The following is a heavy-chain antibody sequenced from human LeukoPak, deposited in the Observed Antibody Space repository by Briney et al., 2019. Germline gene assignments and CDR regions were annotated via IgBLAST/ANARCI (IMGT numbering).Heavy chain of an antibody. J-gene: IGHJ4*02. CDR1: GFTFSSYE. Sequence: GGSLRLSCAASGFTFSSYEMNRLRQAPGKGLEGVSYISSSGSTISYADSVKGRFTISRDNSKTTLYLQMNSLRAEDTAVCYCARRAGAYSHPYDYWGQGTLVTVSS. D-gene: IGHD4/OR15-4a*01. CDR2: ISSSGSTI. V-gene: IGHV3-48*03. CDR3: ARRAGAYSHPYDY.